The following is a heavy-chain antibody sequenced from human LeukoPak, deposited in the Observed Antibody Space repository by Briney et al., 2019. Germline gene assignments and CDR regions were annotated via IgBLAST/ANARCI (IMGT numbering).Heavy chain of an antibody. V-gene: IGHV4-39*07. CDR3: ARGATLSAYYYDRSGYHFDY. CDR1: GGSISNSSYY. J-gene: IGHJ4*02. D-gene: IGHD3-22*01. Sequence: SETLSLTCTVSGGSISNSSYYWGWIRQPPGKGLEWIGSIYYSGSTYYNPSLKSRVTISVDTSKNQFSLKLSSVTAADTAVYYCARGATLSAYYYDRSGYHFDYWGQGTLVTVSS. CDR2: IYYSGST.